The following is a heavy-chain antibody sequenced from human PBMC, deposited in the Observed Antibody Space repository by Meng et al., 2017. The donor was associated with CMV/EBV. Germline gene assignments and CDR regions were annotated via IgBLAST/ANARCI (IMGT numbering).Heavy chain of an antibody. CDR1: GYTFTSYG. CDR3: ARDNNWGPDY. CDR2: IIAYNGNT. D-gene: IGHD7-27*01. Sequence: ASAQVSCKASGYTFTSYGISWVRQAPGQGLEWMGWIIAYNGNTNYAQKLQGRVTMTTDTSTSTAYMELTRLTSDDTAVYYCARDNNWGPDYWGQGTLVTVSS. V-gene: IGHV1-18*01. J-gene: IGHJ4*02.